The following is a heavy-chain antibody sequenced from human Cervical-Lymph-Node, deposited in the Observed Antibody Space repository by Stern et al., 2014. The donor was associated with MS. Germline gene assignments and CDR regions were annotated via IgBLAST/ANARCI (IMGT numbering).Heavy chain of an antibody. V-gene: IGHV1-69*01. CDR2: IMPKFGTT. Sequence: VHLVESGAEVKKPGSSVKVSCKASGGIFSSDVINWVRQAPGQGLDWMGEIMPKFGTTKYAQKFQDRVKITADESMTTAYMDLSSLRSEDTALYYCATTFRWGQGTLITVSS. J-gene: IGHJ4*02. D-gene: IGHD3-10*01. CDR1: GGIFSSDV. CDR3: ATTFR.